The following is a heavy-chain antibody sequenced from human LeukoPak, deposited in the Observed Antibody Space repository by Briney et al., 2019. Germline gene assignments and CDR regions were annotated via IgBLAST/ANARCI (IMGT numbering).Heavy chain of an antibody. D-gene: IGHD3-9*01. V-gene: IGHV3-43*02. Sequence: GGSLRLSCAASGFTFDDYAMHWVRQAPGKGLEWVSLIGGDGGSTYHADSVKGRFTISRDNSKNSLYLQMNSLRTEDTALYYCAKAAERGYYDILTGYYRDYYYYYMDVWGKGTTVTVSS. CDR3: AKAAERGYYDILTGYYRDYYYYYMDV. CDR2: IGGDGGST. CDR1: GFTFDDYA. J-gene: IGHJ6*03.